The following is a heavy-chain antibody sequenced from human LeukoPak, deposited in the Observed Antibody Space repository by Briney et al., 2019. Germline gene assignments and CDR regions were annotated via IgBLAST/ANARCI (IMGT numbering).Heavy chain of an antibody. V-gene: IGHV3-21*04. D-gene: IGHD3-3*01. CDR3: AKGSTIFKYDF. J-gene: IGHJ4*02. Sequence: PGGSLRLSCAASGFTFSSYTMNWVRQAPGKGLEWVSSISSSSSFIYYADSVKGRFTISRDNAKNSLYLQMNSLRADDTAVYHCAKGSTIFKYDFWGQGALVTVSS. CDR2: ISSSSSFI. CDR1: GFTFSSYT.